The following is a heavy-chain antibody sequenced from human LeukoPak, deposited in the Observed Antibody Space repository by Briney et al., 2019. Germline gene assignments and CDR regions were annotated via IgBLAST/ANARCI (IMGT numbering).Heavy chain of an antibody. CDR2: TYYRSKWYN. V-gene: IGHV6-1*01. CDR3: ARDPSSSWYFDY. J-gene: IGHJ4*02. D-gene: IGHD6-13*01. Sequence: SQTLSLTFAISGASVSSNSAAWSWIRPSPSRGLEWLVRTYYRSKWYNDYAVSVKSRITINPDTSKNQLSLQLNSVTPEDTAVYYCARDPSSSWYFDYWGQGTLVTVSS. CDR1: GASVSSNSAA.